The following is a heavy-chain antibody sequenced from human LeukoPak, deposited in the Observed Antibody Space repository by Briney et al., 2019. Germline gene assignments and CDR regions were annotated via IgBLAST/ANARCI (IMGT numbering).Heavy chain of an antibody. CDR3: TKDVTAGGLDY. V-gene: IGHV3-9*01. CDR1: GGTLKDHA. D-gene: IGHD6-13*01. CDR2: IYWNGGGE. Sequence: PGGSLRLSCTASGGTLKDHAMHWLRQAPGRGVEGVSGIYWNGGGEGYADSVKGRFTISRDNAKNSLYLQMNSLRPEDTALYYCTKDVTAGGLDYWGQGTLVIVSS. J-gene: IGHJ4*02.